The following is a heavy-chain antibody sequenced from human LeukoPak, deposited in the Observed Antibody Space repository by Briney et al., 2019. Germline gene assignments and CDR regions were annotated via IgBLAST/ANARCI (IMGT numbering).Heavy chain of an antibody. V-gene: IGHV4-4*07. CDR3: ARENPGYCSSTSCLIYFDY. J-gene: IGHJ4*02. Sequence: PSETLSLTCTVSGGSISSYYWSWIRQPAGKGLEWLGRIYTSGSTNYNPSLKSRVTMSVDTSKNQFSLKLSSVTAADTAVYYCARENPGYCSSTSCLIYFDYWGQGTLVTVSS. D-gene: IGHD2-2*01. CDR2: IYTSGST. CDR1: GGSISSYY.